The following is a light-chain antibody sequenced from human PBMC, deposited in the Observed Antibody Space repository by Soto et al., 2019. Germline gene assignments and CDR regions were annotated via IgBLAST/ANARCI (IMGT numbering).Light chain of an antibody. CDR1: QSVSSSY. V-gene: IGKV3-20*01. J-gene: IGKJ2*01. Sequence: EIVLTQSPGTLSLSPGERATLSCRASQSVSSSYLAWYQQKPGQAPRLLIYGASSRATGIPDRFSGSGSGTDFTIVISRLEPEDFAVYYCQQYGRSLPTYTFGQGTKLEIK. CDR2: GAS. CDR3: QQYGRSLPTYT.